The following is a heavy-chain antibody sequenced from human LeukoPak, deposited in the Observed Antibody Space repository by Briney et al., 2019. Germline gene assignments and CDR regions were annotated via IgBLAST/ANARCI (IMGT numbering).Heavy chain of an antibody. CDR1: GYTLTACY. V-gene: IGHV1-2*02. J-gene: IGHJ4*02. D-gene: IGHD1-26*01. Sequence: ASVRVSCKASGYTLTACYIHWVRQAPGQGLEWMGWIDPNSGGTTYAQKFQGRVTMTRDTSINTAYMDLRSLRSDDTAVYYCARDNYRGGYEDYWGQGTLVTVSS. CDR3: ARDNYRGGYEDY. CDR2: IDPNSGGT.